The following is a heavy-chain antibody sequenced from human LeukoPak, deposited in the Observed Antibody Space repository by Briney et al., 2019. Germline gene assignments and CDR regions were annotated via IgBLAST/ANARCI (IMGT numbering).Heavy chain of an antibody. J-gene: IGHJ4*02. V-gene: IGHV3-11*01. CDR1: GFIFSDYY. CDR3: ARRAGDYSHPYDY. CDR2: ISNSGSTI. Sequence: GGSLRLSCAASGFIFSDYYMSWIRQAPGKGLEWVSYISNSGSTIYYGDSVKGRFTISRDNAKNSLYLQMNSLRAEDTAVYYCARRAGDYSHPYDYWGQGTLVTVSS. D-gene: IGHD3-22*01.